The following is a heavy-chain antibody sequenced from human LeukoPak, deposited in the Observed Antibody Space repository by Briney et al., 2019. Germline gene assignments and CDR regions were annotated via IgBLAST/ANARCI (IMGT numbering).Heavy chain of an antibody. V-gene: IGHV4-39*01. Sequence: PSETLSLTCTVSGGSISSISYYWGWIRQPPGKGLEWLGSMYHNGSTYYNPSLKSRVTISVDTSKNQFSLKLTSVTAADTAVYYCARHPSGRMWLQQGGWFDPWGQGTLVTVSS. D-gene: IGHD5-24*01. J-gene: IGHJ5*02. CDR1: GGSISSISYY. CDR3: ARHPSGRMWLQQGGWFDP. CDR2: MYHNGST.